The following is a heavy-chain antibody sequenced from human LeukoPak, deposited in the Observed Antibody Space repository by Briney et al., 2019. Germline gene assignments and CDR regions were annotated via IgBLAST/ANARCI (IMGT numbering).Heavy chain of an antibody. CDR2: ISAGGGST. J-gene: IGHJ4*02. Sequence: GGSLRLSCAASGFTFSSYAMSWVRQAPGKGLELVSAISAGGGSTYYPDSVKGRFTVSRDNSKNTLYLQMNSLRAEDTAVYHCAKDLGSSGYYFDYWGQGTLVTVSS. CDR1: GFTFSSYA. D-gene: IGHD3-22*01. V-gene: IGHV3-23*01. CDR3: AKDLGSSGYYFDY.